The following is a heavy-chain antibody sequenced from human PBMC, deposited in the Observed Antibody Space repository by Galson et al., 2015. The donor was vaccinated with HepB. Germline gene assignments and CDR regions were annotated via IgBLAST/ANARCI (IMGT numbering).Heavy chain of an antibody. CDR3: ARGSDYVWGGRGYYFDY. CDR1: GFTFSSYA. Sequence: SLRLSCAASGFTFSSYAMHWVRQAPGKGLEWVAVISYDGSNKYYADSVKGRFTISRDNSKNTLYLQMNSLRAEDTAVYYCARGSDYVWGGRGYYFDYWGQGTLVTVSS. J-gene: IGHJ4*02. V-gene: IGHV3-30*04. D-gene: IGHD3-16*01. CDR2: ISYDGSNK.